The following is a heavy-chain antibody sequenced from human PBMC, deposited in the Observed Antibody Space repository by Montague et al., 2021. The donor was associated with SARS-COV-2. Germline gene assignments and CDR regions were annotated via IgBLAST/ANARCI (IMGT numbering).Heavy chain of an antibody. Sequence: SLRLSCAASEFTFSNCVMNWVRQAPGKGLEWVLAITDSGGSTFYADSVKGRFTISRDNSKNTVYLQMNTLRAEDTAIYYCAKTGGIIAADTWGQGTLVTVSS. CDR1: EFTFSNCV. J-gene: IGHJ4*02. CDR3: AKTGGIIAADT. CDR2: ITDSGGST. V-gene: IGHV3-23*01. D-gene: IGHD6-13*01.